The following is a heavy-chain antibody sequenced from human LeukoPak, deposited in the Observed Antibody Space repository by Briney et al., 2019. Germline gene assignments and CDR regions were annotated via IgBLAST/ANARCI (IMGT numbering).Heavy chain of an antibody. CDR1: GFTFSSYS. CDR2: ISSSSSYI. V-gene: IGHV3-21*01. D-gene: IGHD1-14*01. J-gene: IGHJ4*02. CDR3: ARDRRITRSFDY. Sequence: GGSLRLSCAASGFTFSSYSMNWVRQARGKGLEWGSSISSSSSYIYYADSVKGRFTISRDNAKNSLYLQMNSLRAEDTAVYYCARDRRITRSFDYWGQGTLVTVSS.